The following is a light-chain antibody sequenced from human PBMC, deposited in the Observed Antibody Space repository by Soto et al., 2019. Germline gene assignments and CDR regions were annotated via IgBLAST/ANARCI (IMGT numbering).Light chain of an antibody. J-gene: IGKJ1*01. CDR3: HKYHSPSRT. CDR1: QGISNY. CDR2: AAS. Sequence: DMQMTPCAYSLGSALGDGSTITCRASQGISNYLAWYQQKPGEVPKLLIYAASTLQSGVPSRFSGSGSGTDFTLTISSLQPEDVAPYSCHKYHSPSRTFPQGTKLDIK. V-gene: IGKV1-27*01.